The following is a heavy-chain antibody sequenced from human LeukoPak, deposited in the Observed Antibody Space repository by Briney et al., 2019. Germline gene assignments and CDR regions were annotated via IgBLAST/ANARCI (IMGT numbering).Heavy chain of an antibody. V-gene: IGHV3-7*03. Sequence: GGSLRLSCAASGFTFSSYWMRWVRQAPGKGLEWVANIKQEGSGKYYVDSVKGRFTISRDRAKNELYLQMNRLRAEDTDVYVCARDRSTSCCHYYYYYMDVWGKGTTVTVSS. CDR3: ARDRSTSCCHYYYYYMDV. CDR1: GFTFSSYW. CDR2: IKQEGSGK. D-gene: IGHD2-2*01. J-gene: IGHJ6*03.